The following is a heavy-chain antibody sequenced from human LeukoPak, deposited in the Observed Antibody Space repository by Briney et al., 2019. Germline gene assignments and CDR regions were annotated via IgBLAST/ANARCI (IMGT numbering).Heavy chain of an antibody. Sequence: GGSLRLSCAASGFTVSSNYMSWVRQAPGKGLEWVSVIYSGGSTYYADSVKGRFTISRDNSKNTLYLQMNSLRAEDTAVYYCASTDILTGFDYWGQGTLVTVSS. J-gene: IGHJ4*02. CDR1: GFTVSSNY. D-gene: IGHD3-9*01. CDR2: IYSGGST. CDR3: ASTDILTGFDY. V-gene: IGHV3-53*01.